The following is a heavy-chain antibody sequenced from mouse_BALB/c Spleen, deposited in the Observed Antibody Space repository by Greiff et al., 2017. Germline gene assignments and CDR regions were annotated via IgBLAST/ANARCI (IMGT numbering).Heavy chain of an antibody. V-gene: IGHV2-4-1*01. CDR1: GFSLTSYG. CDR2: IWSGGST. CDR3: ARKGAYYGNPGFAY. Sequence: VQLQQSGPGLVQPSQSLSITCTVSGFSLTSYGVHWVRQSPGKGLEWLGVIWSGGSTDYNAAFISRLSISKDNSKSQVFFKMNSLQADDTAIYYCARKGAYYGNPGFAYWGQGTLVTVSA. D-gene: IGHD2-10*01. J-gene: IGHJ3*01.